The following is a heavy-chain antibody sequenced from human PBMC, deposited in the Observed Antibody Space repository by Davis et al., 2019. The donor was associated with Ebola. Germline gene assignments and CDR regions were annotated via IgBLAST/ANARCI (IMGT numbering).Heavy chain of an antibody. CDR2: VDKDGNT. D-gene: IGHD6-19*01. V-gene: IGHV4-59*01. CDR3: AKAGGGWFNYDS. CDR1: ASSFTSYF. J-gene: IGHJ4*02. Sequence: PSETLSLTCTVSASSFTSYFWNWIRKPPGKGLEWMAYVDKDGNTGYNPSLKSRATISMDTSKSQVSLELNSVTAADTAIYYCAKAGGGWFNYDSWGQGILVTVSS.